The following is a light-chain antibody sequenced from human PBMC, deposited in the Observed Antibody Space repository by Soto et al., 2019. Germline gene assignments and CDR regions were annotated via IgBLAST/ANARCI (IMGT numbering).Light chain of an antibody. V-gene: IGLV2-14*03. CDR3: TSYTPSSTDV. Sequence: QSALTQPASVSGSPGQSITISCTGNSSDVGNYDYVSWYQQYPGKAPKLMIYAVSRRPSGVSNRFSGSKSGNTASLTISGLQAEDEADYYCTSYTPSSTDVFGTGTKVTVL. CDR2: AVS. J-gene: IGLJ1*01. CDR1: SSDVGNYDY.